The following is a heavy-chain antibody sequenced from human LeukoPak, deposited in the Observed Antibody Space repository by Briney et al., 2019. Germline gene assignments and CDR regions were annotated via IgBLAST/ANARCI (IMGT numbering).Heavy chain of an antibody. CDR3: AKITATADAFDI. J-gene: IGHJ3*02. CDR2: ISGGGGRGGST. CDR1: GFTFSSYD. D-gene: IGHD5-12*01. Sequence: GGSLRLSCAASGFTFSSYDMTWVRQAPGKGLEWVSGISGGGGRGGSTYYADSVKGRFAISRDNSKNTLYLQMNSLRAEDTAVYYCAKITATADAFDIWGQGTMVTVSS. V-gene: IGHV3-23*01.